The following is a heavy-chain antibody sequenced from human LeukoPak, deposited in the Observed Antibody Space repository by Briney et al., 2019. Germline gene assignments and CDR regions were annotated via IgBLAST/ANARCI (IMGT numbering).Heavy chain of an antibody. V-gene: IGHV1-8*01. CDR3: ARPASMVREVKHFQH. CDR2: MNPNSGNT. D-gene: IGHD3-10*01. Sequence: ASVKVSCKASGYTFTSYDINWVRQATGQGLEWMGWMNPNSGNTGYAQKFQGRVTMTRNTSISTAYMELSSLRSEDTAVYYCARPASMVREVKHFQHWGQGTLVTVSS. CDR1: GYTFTSYD. J-gene: IGHJ1*01.